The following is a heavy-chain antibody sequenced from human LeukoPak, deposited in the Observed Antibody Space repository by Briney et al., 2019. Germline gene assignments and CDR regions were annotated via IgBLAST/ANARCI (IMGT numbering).Heavy chain of an antibody. CDR3: ARRPRGYCSSTSCSRILDNWFDP. V-gene: IGHV4-34*01. CDR2: INHSGST. Sequence: SETLSLTCAVYGGSFSGYYWSWIRQPPGKGLEWIGEINHSGSTNYNPSLKSRVTISVDTSKNQFSLKLSSVTAADTAVYYCARRPRGYCSSTSCSRILDNWFDPWGQGTLVTVSS. CDR1: GGSFSGYY. J-gene: IGHJ5*02. D-gene: IGHD2-2*01.